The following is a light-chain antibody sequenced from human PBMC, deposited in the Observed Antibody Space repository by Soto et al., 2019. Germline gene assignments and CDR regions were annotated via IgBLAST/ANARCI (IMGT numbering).Light chain of an antibody. Sequence: QSVLTQPPSVSAAPGQRVTISCSGSSSNIGNYYVSWYQQLPGTVPKLVIYQNNKRPSGIPDRFSGSKSGTSATLGISELQTGDDADYYCGTWDYSVSGWVFGGGTKLTVL. V-gene: IGLV1-51*02. CDR3: GTWDYSVSGWV. CDR2: QNN. J-gene: IGLJ3*02. CDR1: SSNIGNYY.